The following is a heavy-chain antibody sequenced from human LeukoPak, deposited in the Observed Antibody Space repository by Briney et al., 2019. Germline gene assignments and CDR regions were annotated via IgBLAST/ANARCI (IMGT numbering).Heavy chain of an antibody. D-gene: IGHD2-15*01. CDR3: AKDIQPPMVYCSGGSCYSGGFDY. Sequence: GGSLRLSCAASGFTFDDYAMHWVRQAPGKGLEWVSLISGDGGSTYYADSVKGRFTISRDNSKNSLYLQMNSLRTEDTALYYCAKDIQPPMVYCSGGSCYSGGFDYWGQGTRVTVSS. CDR1: GFTFDDYA. CDR2: ISGDGGST. J-gene: IGHJ4*02. V-gene: IGHV3-43*02.